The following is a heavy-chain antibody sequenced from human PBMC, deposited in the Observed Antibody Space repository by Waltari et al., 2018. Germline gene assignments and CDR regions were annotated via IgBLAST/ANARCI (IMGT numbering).Heavy chain of an antibody. CDR3: ARDRSDFWSGPLDY. J-gene: IGHJ4*02. CDR1: GGTFSSYT. D-gene: IGHD3-3*01. Sequence: QVQLVQSGAEVKKPGSSVKVSCKASGGTFSSYTISWVRQAPGQGLEWMGRIIPIRGIANYAQKFQGRVTITADKSTSTAYMELSSLRSEDTAVYYCARDRSDFWSGPLDYWGQGTLVTVSS. V-gene: IGHV1-69*08. CDR2: IIPIRGIA.